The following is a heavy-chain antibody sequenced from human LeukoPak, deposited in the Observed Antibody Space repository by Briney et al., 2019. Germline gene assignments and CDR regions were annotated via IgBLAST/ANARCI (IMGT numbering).Heavy chain of an antibody. J-gene: IGHJ3*02. D-gene: IGHD3-10*01. CDR1: GGSISSSSYY. Sequence: SETLSLTCTVSGGSISSSSYYWGWIRQPPGKGLEWIGSIYYSGSTYYNPSLKSRVTISVDTSKNQFSLKLSSVTAADTAVYYCARSLVRAAYAFDIWGQGTMVTVSS. CDR2: IYYSGST. V-gene: IGHV4-39*07. CDR3: ARSLVRAAYAFDI.